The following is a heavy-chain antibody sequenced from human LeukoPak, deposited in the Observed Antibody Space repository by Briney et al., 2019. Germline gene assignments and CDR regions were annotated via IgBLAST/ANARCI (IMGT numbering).Heavy chain of an antibody. CDR3: ARDPGDGDYGMDV. Sequence: GGSLRLSCAASGFTFSSYSMNWVRQAPGKGPEWVSHITSSSDTILYADSVKGRFTISRDNAKNSLYLQMNSLRAEDTAVYYCARDPGDGDYGMDVWGQGTTVTVSS. V-gene: IGHV3-48*04. CDR2: ITSSSDTI. CDR1: GFTFSSYS. J-gene: IGHJ6*02.